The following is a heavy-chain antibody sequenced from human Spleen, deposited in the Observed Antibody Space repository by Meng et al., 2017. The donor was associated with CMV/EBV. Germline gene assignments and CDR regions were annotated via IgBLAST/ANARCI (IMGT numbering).Heavy chain of an antibody. D-gene: IGHD7-27*01. V-gene: IGHV1-18*04. J-gene: IGHJ4*02. CDR1: GYTFTRHG. CDR2: ISPSIVST. CDR3: ARGTGIFDY. Sequence: VSCRASGYTFTRHGITWVRRAPGQGLEWMGWISPSIVSTNYAQRLEGRVTMTTDRSTTTAYLELKSLRYDDTAVYFCARGTGIFDYWGQGTLVTVSS.